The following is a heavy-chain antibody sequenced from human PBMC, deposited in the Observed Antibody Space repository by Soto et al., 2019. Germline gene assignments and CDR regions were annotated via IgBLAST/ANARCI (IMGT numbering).Heavy chain of an antibody. CDR3: SRDRCSSTSCYPDH. CDR2: FNPTGGRA. D-gene: IGHD2-2*01. CDR1: GYHFSRYY. V-gene: IGHV1-46*03. Sequence: QVQLVQSGAELKMPGASVKVSCKTSGYHFSRYYVHWVRQAPGKGLEWMGVFNPTGGRATYAQNFQVRVTMTSDTATATVYLEVTGLKSEDTAVYSCSRDRCSSTSCYPDHWGQGTLVTVSS. J-gene: IGHJ4*02.